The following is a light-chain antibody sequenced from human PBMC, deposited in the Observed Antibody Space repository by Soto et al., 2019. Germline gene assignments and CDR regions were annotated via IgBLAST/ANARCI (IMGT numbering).Light chain of an antibody. V-gene: IGLV1-40*01. Sequence: QSVLTRPPSVSGAPGQRVTISCTGSSSNIGAGYDVHWYQQLPGTAPKLLIYGGTYRPSGVPDRFSGSKSGTSASLAITGLQAEDEADYYCQSYDSRLSGSVVFGGGTKLTVL. CDR1: SSNIGAGYD. CDR2: GGT. CDR3: QSYDSRLSGSVV. J-gene: IGLJ2*01.